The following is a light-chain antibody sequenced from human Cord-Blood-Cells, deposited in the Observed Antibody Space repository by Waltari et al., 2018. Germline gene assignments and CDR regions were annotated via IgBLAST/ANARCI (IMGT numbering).Light chain of an antibody. CDR1: SSDVGGYNY. V-gene: IGLV2-14*01. J-gene: IGLJ1*01. CDR3: SSYTSSFYV. Sequence: QSALTQPASLSGSPGQSITISCTGTSSDVGGYNYVSWYQQHPGKAPKLMIYEVSNRPSGVSNRFSGSKSGNTASLTISGLQAEDEADYYCSSYTSSFYVFGTGTKVTVL. CDR2: EVS.